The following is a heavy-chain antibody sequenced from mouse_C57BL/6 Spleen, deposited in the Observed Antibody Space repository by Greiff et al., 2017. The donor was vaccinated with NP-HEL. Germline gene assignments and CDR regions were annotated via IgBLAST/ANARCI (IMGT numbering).Heavy chain of an antibody. V-gene: IGHV1-69*01. CDR3: ARSSTGSYFDY. Sequence: QVQLQQSGAELVLPGASVKLSCKASGYTFTSYWMHWVKQRPGQGLEWIGEIDPSDSYTNYNQKFKGKSTLTVDKSSSTAYMQLSSLTSEDSAVYYCARSSTGSYFDYWGQGTTLTVSS. CDR1: GYTFTSYW. CDR2: IDPSDSYT. J-gene: IGHJ2*01. D-gene: IGHD4-1*02.